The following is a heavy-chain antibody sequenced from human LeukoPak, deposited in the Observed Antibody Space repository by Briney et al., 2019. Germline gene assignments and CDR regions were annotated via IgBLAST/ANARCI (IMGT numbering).Heavy chain of an antibody. V-gene: IGHV1-2*04. D-gene: IGHD1/OR15-1a*01. Sequence: ASVMVSCKASGYTFTGYYMHWVRQAPGQGLEWMGWINPNSGGTNYAQKFQGWVTMTRDTSISTAYMELSRLRSDDTAVYFCAATSLNWNNQGLDSWGQGALVTVSS. CDR2: INPNSGGT. CDR1: GYTFTGYY. CDR3: AATSLNWNNQGLDS. J-gene: IGHJ4*02.